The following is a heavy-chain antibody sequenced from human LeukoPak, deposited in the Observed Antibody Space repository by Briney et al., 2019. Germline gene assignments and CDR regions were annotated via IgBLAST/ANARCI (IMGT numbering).Heavy chain of an antibody. CDR1: VDSIIIRVCS. V-gene: IGHV4-30-2*01. CDR2: IYHSGST. CDR3: ARDRYGSGSYYNKAYWYFDL. J-gene: IGHJ2*01. D-gene: IGHD3-10*01. Sequence: PSQTLSLTCADPVDSIIIRVCSGGWIRQPPGKGLEWIGYIYHSGSTYYNPSLKSRVTISVDRSKNQFSLKLSSVTAADTAVYYCARDRYGSGSYYNKAYWYFDLWGRGTLVTVSS.